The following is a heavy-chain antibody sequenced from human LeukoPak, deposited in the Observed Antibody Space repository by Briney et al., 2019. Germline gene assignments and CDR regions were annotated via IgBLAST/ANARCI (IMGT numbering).Heavy chain of an antibody. Sequence: GGSLRLSCTGSGFTFSSYSMNWVRQAPGKGLEWVSAISGGGGSTYYADSVKGRFTISRDNSKNTLYLQMNSLRAEDAAVYYCAKKTQTYSGSYYTRAFDIWGQGTMVTVSS. J-gene: IGHJ3*02. CDR2: ISGGGGST. V-gene: IGHV3-23*01. D-gene: IGHD1-26*01. CDR3: AKKTQTYSGSYYTRAFDI. CDR1: GFTFSSYS.